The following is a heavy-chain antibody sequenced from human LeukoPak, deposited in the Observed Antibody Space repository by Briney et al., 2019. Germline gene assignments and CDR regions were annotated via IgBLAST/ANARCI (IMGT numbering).Heavy chain of an antibody. Sequence: SETLSLTCTVSGGSISSYYWSWIRQPPGKGLEWIGYIYYSGSTNYNPSLKSRVTISVDTSKNQFSLKLSSVTAADTAVYYCAREVRSGSIDYWGQGTLVTVSS. CDR3: AREVRSGSIDY. D-gene: IGHD3-10*01. CDR2: IYYSGST. V-gene: IGHV4-59*01. J-gene: IGHJ4*02. CDR1: GGSISSYY.